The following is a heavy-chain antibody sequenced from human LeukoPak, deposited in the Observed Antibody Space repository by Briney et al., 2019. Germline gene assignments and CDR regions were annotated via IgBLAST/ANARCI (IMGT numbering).Heavy chain of an antibody. V-gene: IGHV4-34*01. CDR3: AREVGDTAMVTHFDY. J-gene: IGHJ4*02. CDR1: GGSFSGYY. CDR2: INHSGST. D-gene: IGHD5-18*01. Sequence: SETLSLTCAAYGGSFSGYYWSRIRQPPGKGLEWIGEINHSGSTNYNPSLKSRVTISVDTSKNQFSLKLSSVTAADTAVYYCAREVGDTAMVTHFDYWGQGTLVTVSS.